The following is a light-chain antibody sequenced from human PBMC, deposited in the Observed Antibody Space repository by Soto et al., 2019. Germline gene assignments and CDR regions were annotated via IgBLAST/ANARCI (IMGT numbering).Light chain of an antibody. V-gene: IGLV3-21*02. CDR1: NIGSKS. CDR3: QVWDSSSDHWV. CDR2: DDS. J-gene: IGLJ3*02. Sequence: SYELTQPPSVSVAPGQTARITCGGSNIGSKSVHWYQQKAGQAPVLVVYDDSDRPSGIPERFSGSNSGNTATLTISRVEAGDEADYYCQVWDSSSDHWVFGGGTKLTVL.